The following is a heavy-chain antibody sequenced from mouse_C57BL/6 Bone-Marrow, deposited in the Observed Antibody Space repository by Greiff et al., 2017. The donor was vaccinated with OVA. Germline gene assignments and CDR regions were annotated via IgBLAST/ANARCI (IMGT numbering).Heavy chain of an antibody. CDR1: GFTFSDYG. Sequence: EVQLVESGGGLVKPGGSLKLSCAASGFTFSDYGMHWVRQVPEKGLEWVAYISSGSSTIYYADTVKGRFTISRDNAKNTLFLQMTSLRSEDTAMYYCARSRGYFDYWGQGTTLTVSS. CDR3: ARSRGYFDY. J-gene: IGHJ2*01. V-gene: IGHV5-17*01. CDR2: ISSGSSTI.